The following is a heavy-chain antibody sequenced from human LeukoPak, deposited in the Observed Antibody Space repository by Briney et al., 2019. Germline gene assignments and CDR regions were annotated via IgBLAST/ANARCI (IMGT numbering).Heavy chain of an antibody. D-gene: IGHD3-10*01. CDR2: INSDGSRG. CDR3: ATGCSTAACFGDY. Sequence: PGGSLRLSCAASGFTFSDYYMSWIRQAPGKGLVWVAQINSDGSRGSYADSVKGRFTISRDNAENTLYLHMDGLRAEDTALYYCATGCSTAACFGDYWGQGALVTVSS. J-gene: IGHJ4*02. CDR1: GFTFSDYY. V-gene: IGHV3-74*01.